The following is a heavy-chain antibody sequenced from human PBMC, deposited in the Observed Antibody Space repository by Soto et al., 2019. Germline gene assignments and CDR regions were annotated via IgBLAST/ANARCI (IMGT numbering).Heavy chain of an antibody. CDR1: GFTFSSYA. CDR2: ISGSGGST. CDR3: AKDLEYSSSAPNY. V-gene: IGHV3-23*01. J-gene: IGHJ4*02. Sequence: GGSLRLSCAASGFTFSSYAMSWVRQAPGKGLEWVSAISGSGGSTYYTDSVKGRFTISRDNSKNTLYLQMNSLRAEDTAVYYCAKDLEYSSSAPNYWGQGTLVTVSS. D-gene: IGHD6-6*01.